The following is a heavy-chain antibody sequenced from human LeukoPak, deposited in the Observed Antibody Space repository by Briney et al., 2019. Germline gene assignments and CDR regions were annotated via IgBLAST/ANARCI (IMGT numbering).Heavy chain of an antibody. CDR1: GFTVSSNY. Sequence: GGSLRLSCAASGFTVSSNYMSWVRQAPGKGLEWVSVIYSGGSTYYADSVKGRFTISRDNSKNTLYLQMNSLRAEDTAVYYCARANYGNWFDPWGQGTLVTVSS. CDR3: ARANYGNWFDP. J-gene: IGHJ5*02. CDR2: IYSGGST. V-gene: IGHV3-66*02. D-gene: IGHD4-17*01.